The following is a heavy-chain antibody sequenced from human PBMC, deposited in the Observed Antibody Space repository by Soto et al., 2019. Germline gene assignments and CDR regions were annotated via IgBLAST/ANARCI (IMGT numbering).Heavy chain of an antibody. V-gene: IGHV3-66*01. D-gene: IGHD3-10*01. J-gene: IGHJ3*02. CDR1: GFIVSSNY. CDR2: IYGAGRT. CDR3: ARDLRTFETSDAFDI. Sequence: GGSLRLSCAASGFIVSSNYMSWVRQAPGKGLEWVSVIYGAGRTCYADSVRGRFTISRDNSKNTLYLQMNSLRAEDTAVYYCARDLRTFETSDAFDIWGRGTMVTVSS.